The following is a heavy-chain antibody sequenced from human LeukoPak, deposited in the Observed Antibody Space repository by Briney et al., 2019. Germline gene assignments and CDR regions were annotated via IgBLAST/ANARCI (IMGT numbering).Heavy chain of an antibody. CDR1: VFTFSSYA. J-gene: IGHJ4*02. CDR3: AKGSAAARPYYFDY. CDR2: ITGGGGST. D-gene: IGHD6-6*01. V-gene: IGHV3-23*01. Sequence: GGSLRLSCAASVFTFSSYAMSWVRQAQGKGLEWVSAITGGGGSTYYADSVKGRFTISRDNSKNTLYLQMNSLRAEDTAIYYCAKGSAAARPYYFDYWGQGTLVTVSS.